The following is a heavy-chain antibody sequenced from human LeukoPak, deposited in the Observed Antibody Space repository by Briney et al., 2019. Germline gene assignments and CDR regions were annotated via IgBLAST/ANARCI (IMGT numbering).Heavy chain of an antibody. CDR1: GFTFSSYS. J-gene: IGHJ4*02. Sequence: KTGGSLRLSCAASGFTFSSYSMNWVRQAPGKGLEWVSSISSSSSYIYYADSVKGRFTISRDNAKNSLYLQMNSLRAEDTAVYYCARDAATMIVVLPLDYWGQGTLVTVSS. CDR2: ISSSSSYI. CDR3: ARDAATMIVVLPLDY. V-gene: IGHV3-21*01. D-gene: IGHD3-22*01.